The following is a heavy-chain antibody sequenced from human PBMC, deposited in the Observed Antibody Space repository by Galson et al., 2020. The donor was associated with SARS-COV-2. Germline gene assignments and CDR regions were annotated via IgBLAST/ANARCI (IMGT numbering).Heavy chain of an antibody. D-gene: IGHD6-19*01. Sequence: GGSLRLSCEVSGLTFKDLWMSWFRQAPGKGLEWVAKIKGDGSETNYANFVKGRFSISRDNAANSLYLQMNSLRVEDSAVYYCSREGWQGGYWGQGTRVTVSS. CDR2: IKGDGSET. J-gene: IGHJ4*02. CDR1: GLTFKDLW. V-gene: IGHV3-7*01. CDR3: SREGWQGGY.